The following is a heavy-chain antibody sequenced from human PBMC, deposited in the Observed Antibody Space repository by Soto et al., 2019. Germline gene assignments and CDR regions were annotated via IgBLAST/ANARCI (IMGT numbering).Heavy chain of an antibody. D-gene: IGHD2-15*01. CDR1: GDSVSSNTAS. J-gene: IGHJ5*02. CDR2: TYFRSKWYN. Sequence: SQTLSLPCAISGDSVSSNTASWNWIRQSPSRGLEWLGSTYFRSKWYNDYAVSVKSRIIINPDTSNNQSSLQLNSLPPEDTAVYFCAKGDNLGPKSGYSFDPWGQGIMVTVSS. CDR3: AKGDNLGPKSGYSFDP. V-gene: IGHV6-1*01.